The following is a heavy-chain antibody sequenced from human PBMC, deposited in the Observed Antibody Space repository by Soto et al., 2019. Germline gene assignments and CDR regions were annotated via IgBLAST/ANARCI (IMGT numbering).Heavy chain of an antibody. Sequence: QVQLVQSGAEVKKPGASVKVSCKASGYTFTSYGISWVRQAPGQGLEWMGWISAYNGNTNYAQKLQGRVTMTTDASTSTAYMELRSLRSDDTAVYYCAKHHKYCSDGSCQSANFDYWGEGTLVTVSS. V-gene: IGHV1-18*01. J-gene: IGHJ4*02. CDR1: GYTFTSYG. D-gene: IGHD2-15*01. CDR3: AKHHKYCSDGSCQSANFDY. CDR2: ISAYNGNT.